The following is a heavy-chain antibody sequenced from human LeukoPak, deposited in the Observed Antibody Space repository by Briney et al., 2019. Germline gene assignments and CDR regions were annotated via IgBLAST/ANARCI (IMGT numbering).Heavy chain of an antibody. D-gene: IGHD2-2*01. V-gene: IGHV1-2*02. CDR2: INPNNGAT. CDR1: GYTFSGYY. J-gene: IGHJ4*02. Sequence: ASVKVSCKASGYTFSGYYVHWVRQAPGQGLEWMGWINPNNGATNYAQKFQGRVTMTRDTSNSAAFLELSMLTSDDTAVYYCARGGSTIVVVPASNLPSDYWGQGTLVTVSS. CDR3: ARGGSTIVVVPASNLPSDY.